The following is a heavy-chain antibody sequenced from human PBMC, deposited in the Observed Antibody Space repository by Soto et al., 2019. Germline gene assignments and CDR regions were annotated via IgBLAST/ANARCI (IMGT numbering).Heavy chain of an antibody. D-gene: IGHD4-4*01. CDR2: ISFDGTNK. J-gene: IGHJ4*02. CDR3: AKSPHNSNLDSGIVAY. CDR1: GFTFSTYG. Sequence: GGSLRLSCAASGFTFSTYGMHWVHQAPGKGLEGVAFISFDGTNKYFADSVKGRFTLSRDNSKNTLYLQMNSLRAEDTAVYYCAKSPHNSNLDSGIVAYWGQGTLVTVSS. V-gene: IGHV3-30*18.